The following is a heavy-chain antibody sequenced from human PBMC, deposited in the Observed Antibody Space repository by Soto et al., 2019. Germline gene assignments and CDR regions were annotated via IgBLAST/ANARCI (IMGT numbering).Heavy chain of an antibody. D-gene: IGHD3-9*01. J-gene: IGHJ4*02. CDR3: AKGAKILDWLPTSYYYDF. CDR2: ISRSGNST. V-gene: IGHV3-23*01. CDR1: GFSFSSYA. Sequence: EVQVLESGGDLAQPGGSLRLSCAASGFSFSSYAMSWVRQSPGKGLEWVSSISRSGNSTYSADSVRGRFTISRDNSKNTLYLQMYSLRAEDTAVYYYAKGAKILDWLPTSYYYDFWGRGALVTVSS.